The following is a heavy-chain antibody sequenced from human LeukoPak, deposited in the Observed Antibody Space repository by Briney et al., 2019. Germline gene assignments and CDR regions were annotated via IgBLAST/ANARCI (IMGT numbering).Heavy chain of an antibody. D-gene: IGHD1-26*01. CDR1: GFTFNNFA. CDR2: ISGSGGSS. Sequence: GGSLRLSCAASGFTFNNFAMSWVRRAPGKGLEWVSSISGSGGSSYYADSVKGRFTISRDNSKNTLYLQMNSLRAEDTAVYYCARDAYSGSYLDYWGQGTLVTVSS. J-gene: IGHJ4*02. CDR3: ARDAYSGSYLDY. V-gene: IGHV3-23*01.